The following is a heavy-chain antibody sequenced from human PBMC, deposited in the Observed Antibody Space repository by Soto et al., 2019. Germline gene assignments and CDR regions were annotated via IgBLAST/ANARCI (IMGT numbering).Heavy chain of an antibody. CDR3: ARLTYYYDSSGPDAFDI. Sequence: PGESLKISCNGSGYSFTSYWIGWVRQMPGKGLEWMGIIYPGDSDTRYSPSFQGQVTISADKPISTAYLQWSSLKASDTAMYYCARLTYYYDSSGPDAFDIWGQGTMVTVSS. CDR2: IYPGDSDT. J-gene: IGHJ3*02. CDR1: GYSFTSYW. D-gene: IGHD3-22*01. V-gene: IGHV5-51*01.